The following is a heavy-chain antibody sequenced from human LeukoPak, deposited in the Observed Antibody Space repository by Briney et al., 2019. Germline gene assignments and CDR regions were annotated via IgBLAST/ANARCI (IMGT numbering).Heavy chain of an antibody. CDR1: GFTFSSYW. CDR2: VKQDGNEK. Sequence: GGSLRLSCAVSGFTFSSYWMTWVRQAPGKGLEWVASVKQDGNEKYYVDSVKGRFTISRDNAKNSLFLQMNSLRAEDTAVYYCAKDPSRGYYGMDVWGQGTTVTVSS. CDR3: AKDPSRGYYGMDV. V-gene: IGHV3-7*03. J-gene: IGHJ6*02.